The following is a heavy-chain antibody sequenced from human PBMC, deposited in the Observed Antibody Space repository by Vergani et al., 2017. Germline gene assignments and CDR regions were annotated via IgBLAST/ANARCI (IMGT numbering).Heavy chain of an antibody. CDR3: ARDQAMDTDAGDAFDI. J-gene: IGHJ3*02. Sequence: QVQLVESGGGVVQPGRSLRLSCAASGFTFSSYGMHWVRQAPGKGLEWVAVIWYDGSNKYYADSVKGRFTISRDNSKNTLYLQMNSLRAEDTAVYYCARDQAMDTDAGDAFDIWGQGTMVTVSS. CDR2: IWYDGSNK. CDR1: GFTFSSYG. V-gene: IGHV3-33*01. D-gene: IGHD5-18*01.